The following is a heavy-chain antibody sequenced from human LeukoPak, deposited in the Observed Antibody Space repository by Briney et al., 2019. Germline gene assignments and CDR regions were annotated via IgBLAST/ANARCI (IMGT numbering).Heavy chain of an antibody. D-gene: IGHD6-25*01. V-gene: IGHV4-39*01. CDR3: ARRRVDNRSGWYFDY. J-gene: IGHJ4*02. CDR2: VYYSGST. CDR1: GGSISSSDSY. Sequence: SETLCLTCTVSGGSISSSDSYWGWIRQPPGQGLEWIGSVYYSGSTYFNPSLRSRVTISVDTSKNQFSLKLNSVTAADTAVYYCARRRVDNRSGWYFDYWGQGTLVTVSS.